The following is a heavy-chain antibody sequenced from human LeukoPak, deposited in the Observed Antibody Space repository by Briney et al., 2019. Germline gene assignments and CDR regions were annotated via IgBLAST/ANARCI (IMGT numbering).Heavy chain of an antibody. CDR2: IYYSGST. D-gene: IGHD3-3*01. Sequence: PSETLSLTCAVYGGSFSGYYWSWIRQPPGKGLEWIGSIYYSGSTYYNPSLKSRVTISVDTSKNQFSLKLSSVTAADTAVYYCARRSDYDFWSGSDAFDIWGQGTMVTVSS. J-gene: IGHJ3*02. CDR3: ARRSDYDFWSGSDAFDI. CDR1: GGSFSGYY. V-gene: IGHV4-34*01.